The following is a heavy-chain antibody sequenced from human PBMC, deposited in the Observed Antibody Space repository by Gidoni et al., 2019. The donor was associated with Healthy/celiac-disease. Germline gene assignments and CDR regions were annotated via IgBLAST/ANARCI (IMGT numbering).Heavy chain of an antibody. J-gene: IGHJ6*02. CDR3: AASPYYYYYYGMDV. CDR2: IVVGSGNT. V-gene: IGHV1-58*01. CDR1: GFTFTSSA. Sequence: QMQPVQSGPEVKKPGTSVKVSCKASGFTFTSSAVQWVRQARGQRLEWIGWIVVGSGNTNYAQKFQERVTITRDMSTSTAYMELSSLRSEDTAVYYCAASPYYYYYYGMDVWGQGTTVTVSS.